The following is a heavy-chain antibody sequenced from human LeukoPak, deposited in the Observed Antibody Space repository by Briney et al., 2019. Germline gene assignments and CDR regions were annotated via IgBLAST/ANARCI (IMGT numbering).Heavy chain of an antibody. CDR2: ISGSGGST. J-gene: IGHJ4*02. CDR3: AKDSSGWNYYFDY. CDR1: GFTFSSYA. V-gene: IGHV3-23*01. D-gene: IGHD6-19*01. Sequence: GGSLRLSCAASGFTFSSYAMGWVRQAPGKGLEWVSAISGSGGSTYYADSVKGRFTISRDNSKSTLYLQMNSLRAEDTAVYYCAKDSSGWNYYFDYWGQGTLVTVSS.